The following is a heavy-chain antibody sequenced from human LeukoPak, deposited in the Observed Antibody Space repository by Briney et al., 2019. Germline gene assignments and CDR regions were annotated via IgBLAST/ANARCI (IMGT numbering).Heavy chain of an antibody. CDR2: INWNGGST. V-gene: IGHV3-20*04. CDR1: GFTFDDYG. J-gene: IGHJ4*02. Sequence: GGSLRLSCAASGFTFDDYGMSWVRQAPGKGLEWVSGINWNGGSTGYADSVKGRFTISRDNAKNSLYLQMNSLRAEDTAVYYCARVKSDAALAAPVFAYWGQGTLVTVSS. D-gene: IGHD2-15*01. CDR3: ARVKSDAALAAPVFAY.